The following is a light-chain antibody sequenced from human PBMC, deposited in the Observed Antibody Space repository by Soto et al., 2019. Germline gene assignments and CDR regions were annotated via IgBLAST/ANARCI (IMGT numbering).Light chain of an antibody. CDR1: QSINGW. Sequence: DIQMTQSPSTLSASVGDRVTITCRASQSINGWLAWYQQRPGKAPKLLIYKASSLKSGVPSRFSGSGSGTEFTLTISSLQPDDFATYYCQQYNTFWTFGQGTKVEIK. V-gene: IGKV1-5*03. CDR3: QQYNTFWT. CDR2: KAS. J-gene: IGKJ1*01.